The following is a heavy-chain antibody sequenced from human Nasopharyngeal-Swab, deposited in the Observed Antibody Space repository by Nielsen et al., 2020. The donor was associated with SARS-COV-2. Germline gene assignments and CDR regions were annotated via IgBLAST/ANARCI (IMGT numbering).Heavy chain of an antibody. CDR2: MNPNSGNT. CDR1: GYTFTSYD. D-gene: IGHD3-22*01. Sequence: ASVKVSCKASGYTFTSYDINWVRQATGQGLEWMGWMNPNSGNTGYAQKFQGRVTMTRNTSISTAYMELSSLRFEDTAVYYCATARGHYYDSSGYYRYWGQGTLVTVSS. V-gene: IGHV1-8*01. J-gene: IGHJ4*02. CDR3: ATARGHYYDSSGYYRY.